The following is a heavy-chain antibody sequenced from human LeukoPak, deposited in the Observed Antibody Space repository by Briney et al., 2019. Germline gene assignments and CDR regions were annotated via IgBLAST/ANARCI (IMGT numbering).Heavy chain of an antibody. Sequence: SETLSLTCTVSGGSISSGSCYWSWIRQPAGKGLEWIGRIYTSGSTNYNPSLKSRVTISVDTSKNQFSLKLSSVTAADTAVYYCARDRGLYSNYPVMIDPWGQGTLVTVSS. CDR2: IYTSGST. CDR1: GGSISSGSCY. CDR3: ARDRGLYSNYPVMIDP. D-gene: IGHD4-11*01. V-gene: IGHV4-61*02. J-gene: IGHJ5*02.